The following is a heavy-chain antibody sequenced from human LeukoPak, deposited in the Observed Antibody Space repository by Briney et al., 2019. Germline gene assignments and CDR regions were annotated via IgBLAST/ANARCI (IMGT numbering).Heavy chain of an antibody. J-gene: IGHJ5*01. CDR3: ARAGNGWFDS. V-gene: IGHV1-69*04. Sequence: SVKVSCTTSGGAFKNYALSWVRQAPGQGLEWMGRIMPLLQTTDYAQQFQGRLTITADKSTSTAYMELRSLRSEDAALYFCARAGNGWFDSWGQGTLVTVSS. CDR2: IMPLLQTT. CDR1: GGAFKNYA.